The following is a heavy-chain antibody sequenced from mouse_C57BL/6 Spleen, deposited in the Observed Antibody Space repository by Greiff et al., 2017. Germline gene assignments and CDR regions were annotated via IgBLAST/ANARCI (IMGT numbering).Heavy chain of an antibody. CDR3: AHDYDAWFAY. D-gene: IGHD2-4*01. Sequence: QVQLQQSGAELMKPGASVTLSCKATGYTFPGYWIEWVKQRPGHGLAWIGELLPGSGSTNYNEKFKGKATFTADTSSNTAYMQLSSLTTEDSAIYYCAHDYDAWFAYWGQGTLVTVSA. V-gene: IGHV1-9*01. CDR1: GYTFPGYW. J-gene: IGHJ3*01. CDR2: LLPGSGST.